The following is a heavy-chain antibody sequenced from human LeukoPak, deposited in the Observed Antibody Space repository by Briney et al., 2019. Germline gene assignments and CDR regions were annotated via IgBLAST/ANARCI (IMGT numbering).Heavy chain of an antibody. CDR2: IYYSGST. D-gene: IGHD3-10*01. CDR1: GGSISSYY. J-gene: IGHJ4*02. V-gene: IGHV4-59*01. Sequence: PSETLSLTCTVSGGSISSYYWSWIRQPPGKGLEWIGYIYYSGSTNYNPSLKSRVTIPVDTSKNQFSLKLSSVTAADTAVYYCASSSGSYEIDYWGQGTLVTVSS. CDR3: ASSSGSYEIDY.